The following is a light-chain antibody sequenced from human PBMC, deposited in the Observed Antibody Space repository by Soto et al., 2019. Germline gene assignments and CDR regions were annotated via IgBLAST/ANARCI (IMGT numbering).Light chain of an antibody. J-gene: IGKJ3*01. CDR1: QSVSTY. V-gene: IGKV3-11*01. CDR3: QQRADWPAT. CDR2: DAS. Sequence: DNVLTQSPDTLSLSPGERATLSCRASQSVSTYLAWYQQKPGQGPRLLIYDASNRATGIPARFSGSGSGTDFTLTISSLEPEDFAVYYCQQRADWPATFGPGTKVDIK.